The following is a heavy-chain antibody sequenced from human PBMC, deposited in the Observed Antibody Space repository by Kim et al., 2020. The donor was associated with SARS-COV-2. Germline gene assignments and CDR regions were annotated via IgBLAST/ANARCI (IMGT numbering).Heavy chain of an antibody. D-gene: IGHD6-19*01. CDR1: GFTFSIYG. CDR2: ISHDSSII. CDR3: ARGYSNGCFDY. V-gene: IGHV3-33*05. Sequence: GGSLRLSCAASGFTFSIYGMHWVRQAPGKGLEWVAVISHDSSIIFYGDSVRGRFTISRDNSKNTLYLQMNSLRAEEDTAVYYCARGYSNGCFDYWGQGTLVTVSS. J-gene: IGHJ4*02.